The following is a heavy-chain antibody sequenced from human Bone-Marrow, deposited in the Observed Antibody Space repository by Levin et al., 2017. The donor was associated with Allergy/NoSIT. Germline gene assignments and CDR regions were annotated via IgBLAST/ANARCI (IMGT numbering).Heavy chain of an antibody. V-gene: IGHV4-39*01. CDR3: ARQRSSEWLRSPPYYFDL. CDR1: GGSISSSSYS. J-gene: IGHJ4*02. CDR2: ISYSGST. Sequence: RPSETLSLTCAVSGGSISSSSYSWGWIRQSPGKGLEWIGTISYSGSTSYNPSLKSRVTMSVDTSNFHLSLRLSSLTATDTALYYCARQRSSEWLRSPPYYFDLWGQGTLVTVSA. D-gene: IGHD5-12*01.